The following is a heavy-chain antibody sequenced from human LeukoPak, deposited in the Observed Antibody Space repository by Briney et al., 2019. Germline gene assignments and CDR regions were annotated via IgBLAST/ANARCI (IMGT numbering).Heavy chain of an antibody. V-gene: IGHV1-2*02. CDR3: ARAGGDSSGSDAFDI. CDR2: INPNSGGT. J-gene: IGHJ3*02. Sequence: ASVKVPCKASGYTLRGYHQHWVQNTPRQLLDWIQSINPNSGGTNYAQKFQGRVTMTRDTSISTAYMELSRLRSDDTAVYYCARAGGDSSGSDAFDIWGQGTMVTVSS. D-gene: IGHD3-22*01. CDR1: GYTLRGYH.